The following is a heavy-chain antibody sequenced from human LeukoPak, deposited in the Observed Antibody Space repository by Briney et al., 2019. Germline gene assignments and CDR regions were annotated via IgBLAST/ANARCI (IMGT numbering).Heavy chain of an antibody. CDR2: IYYSGST. CDR1: GGSISSGDYY. Sequence: PSETLSLTCTVSGGSISSGDYYWSWIRQPPGKGLEWIGYIYYSGSTYYNPSLKSRLTISVDTSKNQLSLRLSSVTAADTAVYYCARGPYYYDTSAWLDPWGQGTQVTVSS. J-gene: IGHJ5*02. V-gene: IGHV4-30-4*01. CDR3: ARGPYYYDTSAWLDP. D-gene: IGHD3-22*01.